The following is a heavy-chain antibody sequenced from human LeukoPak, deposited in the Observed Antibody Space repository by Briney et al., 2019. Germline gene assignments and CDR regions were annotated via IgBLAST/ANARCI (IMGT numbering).Heavy chain of an antibody. V-gene: IGHV3-30*02. J-gene: IGHJ4*02. CDR2: IRYDGSNK. CDR3: ARDHDFYGSGSFSAPLDF. CDR1: GFTFSSYG. Sequence: GGSLRLSCAASGFTFSSYGMHWVRQAPGKGLEWVAFIRYDGSNKYYADSVKGRFTISRDNSKNTLYLQMNSLRAEDTAMYYCARDHDFYGSGSFSAPLDFWGQGTLVTVSS. D-gene: IGHD3-10*01.